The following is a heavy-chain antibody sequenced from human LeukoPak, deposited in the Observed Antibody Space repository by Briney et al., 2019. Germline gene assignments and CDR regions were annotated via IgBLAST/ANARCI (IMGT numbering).Heavy chain of an antibody. J-gene: IGHJ6*02. CDR1: GCTFSSYS. Sequence: GGSLRLSCAASGCTFSSYSMNWVRQVPGKGLGWVSSISSSSSYIYYSDSLKGRFTISTDNAKNSLYLQMNSLTAEDTAVYYCARLDYNCGGDCYSPSDYYGMDVCGQGNTVTVSS. V-gene: IGHV3-21*01. CDR2: ISSSSSYI. D-gene: IGHD2-21*02. CDR3: ARLDYNCGGDCYSPSDYYGMDV.